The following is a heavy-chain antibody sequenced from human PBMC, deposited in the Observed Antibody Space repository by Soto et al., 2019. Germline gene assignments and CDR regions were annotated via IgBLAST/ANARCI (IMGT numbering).Heavy chain of an antibody. CDR1: GFTFSNVW. D-gene: IGHD1-26*01. J-gene: IGHJ4*02. CDR3: TTAAGGMWGADY. CDR2: VKSKSDGATT. Sequence: GGSLRLSCAASGFTFSNVWMSWVRQAPGKGLEWVGRVKSKSDGATTDYAAPVKGGFTVSRDDSQNTLSLQMDSLKIEDTAVYFCTTAAGGMWGADYWGQGTPVTVSS. V-gene: IGHV3-15*01.